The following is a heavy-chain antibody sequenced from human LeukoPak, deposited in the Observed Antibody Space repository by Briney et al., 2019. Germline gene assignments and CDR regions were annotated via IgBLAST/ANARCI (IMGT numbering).Heavy chain of an antibody. V-gene: IGHV1-3*01. D-gene: IGHD3-16*02. J-gene: IGHJ4*02. CDR3: ARDSLLRLGELSFIY. CDR2: INAGNGNT. CDR1: GYNFTTYD. Sequence: ASVKVSCKASGYNFTTYDFTWVRQATGQGLEWMGWINAGNGNTKYSQKFQGKVTITRDTAASTAYMELSSLRSEDTAVYYCARDSLLRLGELSFIYWGQGTLVTVSS.